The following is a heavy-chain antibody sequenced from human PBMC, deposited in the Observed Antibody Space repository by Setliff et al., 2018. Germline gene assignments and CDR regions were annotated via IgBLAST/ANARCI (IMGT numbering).Heavy chain of an antibody. CDR2: IYSDGSA. V-gene: IGHV3-53*01. CDR1: GFTVSTNY. J-gene: IGHJ6*02. CDR3: AKVNNRFWSGYYPYYYGMDV. Sequence: LRLSCAASGFTVSTNYMTWVRQAPGKGLEWVSLIYSDGSAYYADSVKGRFTISRDNSENTLYLQMNSLRAEDTAVYYCAKVNNRFWSGYYPYYYGMDVWGQGTTVTVSS. D-gene: IGHD3-3*01.